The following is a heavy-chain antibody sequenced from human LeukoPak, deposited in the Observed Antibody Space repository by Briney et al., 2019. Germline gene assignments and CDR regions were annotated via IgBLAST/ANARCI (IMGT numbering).Heavy chain of an antibody. CDR2: IDPSDSDT. Sequence: GESLRISCKASGYSFTSYWISWVRQMPGEGLEWMGRIDPSDSDTNYSPSFQGHVTMSADKSISTAYLQWSSLKASHTPLYFCARNVTWRSGQSWFDPWGQGALVTVSS. V-gene: IGHV5-10-1*01. CDR1: GYSFTSYW. J-gene: IGHJ5*02. CDR3: ARNVTWRSGQSWFDP. D-gene: IGHD3-10*01.